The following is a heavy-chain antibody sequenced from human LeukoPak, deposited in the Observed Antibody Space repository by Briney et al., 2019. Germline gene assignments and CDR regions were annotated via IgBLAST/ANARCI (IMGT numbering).Heavy chain of an antibody. D-gene: IGHD3-22*01. CDR3: ARDHAEYSYDSSGYCDY. CDR1: GFNFSHSW. J-gene: IGHJ4*02. Sequence: PGGSLRLSCAASGFNFSHSWMSWVRQAPGKGLEWVANIRQDGSEKFHVKSVRGRSTISRDNAKNSLYLQMNSLRVEDTAVYYCARDHAEYSYDSSGYCDYWGQGTLVTVSS. V-gene: IGHV3-7*01. CDR2: IRQDGSEK.